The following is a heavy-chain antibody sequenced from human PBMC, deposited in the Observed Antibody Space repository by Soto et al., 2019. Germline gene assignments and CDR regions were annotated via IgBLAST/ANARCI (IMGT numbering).Heavy chain of an antibody. D-gene: IGHD6-13*01. CDR3: ARHDHYSSSWYVWFDP. Sequence: SLKISCKGSGYSFTSYWITWVRQMPGKGLEWMGRIDPSDSYTNYSPSFQGHVTISADKSISTAYLQWSSLKASDTAMYYCARHDHYSSSWYVWFDPWGQGTLVTVSS. CDR2: IDPSDSYT. J-gene: IGHJ5*02. V-gene: IGHV5-10-1*01. CDR1: GYSFTSYW.